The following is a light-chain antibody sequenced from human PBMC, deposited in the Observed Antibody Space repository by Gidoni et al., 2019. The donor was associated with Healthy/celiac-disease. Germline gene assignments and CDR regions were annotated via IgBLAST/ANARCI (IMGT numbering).Light chain of an antibody. CDR2: LGS. CDR1: QSLLHSNGYNY. V-gene: IGKV2-28*01. Sequence: ENVMTQAPLPLPVTPGEPASISCRSSQSLLHSNGYNYLDWYLQKPGQSPQLLIYLGSNRASGVPYRFSGSGSGTDFTLKISRVEAEDVGVYYCMQALQTGITFGPGTKVEIK. J-gene: IGKJ3*01. CDR3: MQALQTGIT.